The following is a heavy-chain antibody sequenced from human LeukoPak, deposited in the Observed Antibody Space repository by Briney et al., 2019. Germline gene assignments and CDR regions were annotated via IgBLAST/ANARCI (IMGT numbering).Heavy chain of an antibody. J-gene: IGHJ6*03. V-gene: IGHV4-31*03. CDR2: IYYSGST. CDR1: GGSISSGGYY. D-gene: IGHD6-6*01. Sequence: SQTLSLTCTVSGGSISSGGYYWSWIRQHPGKGLEWIGYIYYSGSTYYNPSLKSRVTISVDTSKNQFSLKLSSVTAADTAVYYCARGGIAARPDYYYYMDVWVKGTTVTVSS. CDR3: ARGGIAARPDYYYYMDV.